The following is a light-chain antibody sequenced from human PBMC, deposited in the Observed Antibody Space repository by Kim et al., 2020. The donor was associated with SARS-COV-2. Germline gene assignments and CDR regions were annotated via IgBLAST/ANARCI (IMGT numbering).Light chain of an antibody. V-gene: IGLV2-11*01. J-gene: IGLJ2*01. CDR1: SSDVGGYDY. CDR3: CSYAGSHTLV. CDR2: DVS. Sequence: GQSVTISCTGTSSDVGGYDYVSWYQHHPGKAPKLMIYDVSKWPSGVPDRFSGSKSGNTASLTISGLQAEDEADYYCCSYAGSHTLVCGGGTQLTVL.